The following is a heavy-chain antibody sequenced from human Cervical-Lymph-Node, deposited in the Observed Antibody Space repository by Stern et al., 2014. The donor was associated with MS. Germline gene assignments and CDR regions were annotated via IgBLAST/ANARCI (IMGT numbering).Heavy chain of an antibody. CDR3: ARSSSWYFDF. J-gene: IGHJ4*02. CDR2: ITTHNGNT. D-gene: IGHD6-13*01. Sequence: QVQLVQSGNEVKKSGASVKVSCTASGYTFTSYGISWVRQVPGQGLEWMGWITTHNGNTDYAQKVQDRVTLTTDTSTNTAYMELRSLRSDDTAVYYCARSSSWYFDFWGQGTLVTVSS. CDR1: GYTFTSYG. V-gene: IGHV1-18*01.